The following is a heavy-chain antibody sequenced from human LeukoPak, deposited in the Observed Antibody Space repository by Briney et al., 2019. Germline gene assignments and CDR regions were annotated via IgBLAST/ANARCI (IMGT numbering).Heavy chain of an antibody. D-gene: IGHD3-10*01. CDR1: GYTFTSYD. CDR2: ISAYNGNT. V-gene: IGHV1-18*01. J-gene: IGHJ3*01. Sequence: ASVKVSCKASGYTFTSYDISWVRQAPGQGLEWMGWISAYNGNTNYAQKLQGRVTMTTDTSTSTAYMELRSLRSDDTAIYYCARDLYYYGSGSYYDVFDVWGQGTMVTVSS. CDR3: ARDLYYYGSGSYYDVFDV.